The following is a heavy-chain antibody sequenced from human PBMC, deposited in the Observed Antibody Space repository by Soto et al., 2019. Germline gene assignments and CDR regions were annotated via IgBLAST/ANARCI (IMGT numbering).Heavy chain of an antibody. V-gene: IGHV3-23*01. Sequence: GGSLRLSCAASGFTFSSYAMSWVRQAPGKGLEWVSAISGSGGSTYYADSVKGRFTISRDNAKNSVSLQMNSLRAEDTAVYYCAREYTAWPLAYGLDVWGQGTTVTVYS. CDR3: AREYTAWPLAYGLDV. CDR1: GFTFSSYA. CDR2: ISGSGGST. J-gene: IGHJ6*02. D-gene: IGHD2-2*02.